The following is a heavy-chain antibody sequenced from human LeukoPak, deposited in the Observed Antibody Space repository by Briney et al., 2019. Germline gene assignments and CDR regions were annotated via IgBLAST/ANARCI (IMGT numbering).Heavy chain of an antibody. J-gene: IGHJ4*02. V-gene: IGHV3-30*02. D-gene: IGHD3-22*01. Sequence: GGSLRLSCAASGFTFSSYGMHWVRQAPGKGLEWVAFIRYDGSNKYYADSVKGRFTISRDNSKSTLYLQMNSLRAEDTAVYYCARDSHLGYYYDSSGCEFDYWGQGTLVTVSS. CDR3: ARDSHLGYYYDSSGCEFDY. CDR1: GFTFSSYG. CDR2: IRYDGSNK.